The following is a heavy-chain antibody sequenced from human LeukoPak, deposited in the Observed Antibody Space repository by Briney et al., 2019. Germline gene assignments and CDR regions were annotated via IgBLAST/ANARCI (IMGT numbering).Heavy chain of an antibody. CDR2: ISGSGIST. Sequence: GGSLGLSCAASGFTFSSYAMSWVRQAPGKGLEWVSAISGSGISTYYADSVKGRFTISRDNSKNTLYLQMNSLRAEDTAVYYCAKDRSDYGGYPPGAFDIWGQGTMVTVSS. J-gene: IGHJ3*02. CDR1: GFTFSSYA. D-gene: IGHD4-17*01. CDR3: AKDRSDYGGYPPGAFDI. V-gene: IGHV3-23*01.